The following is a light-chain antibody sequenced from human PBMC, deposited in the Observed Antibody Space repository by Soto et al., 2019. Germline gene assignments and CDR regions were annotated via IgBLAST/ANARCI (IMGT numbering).Light chain of an antibody. Sequence: DIQMTQSPSSLSASVGDRVTITCQASQDISNYLNWYQQKPGKAPKLLIYDASNLEKGVPSRFSGSGSGTDFTFTISSLQLEEIATYYCQQYDNLLFTFGQGTRLEIK. V-gene: IGKV1-33*01. CDR3: QQYDNLLFT. CDR1: QDISNY. CDR2: DAS. J-gene: IGKJ5*01.